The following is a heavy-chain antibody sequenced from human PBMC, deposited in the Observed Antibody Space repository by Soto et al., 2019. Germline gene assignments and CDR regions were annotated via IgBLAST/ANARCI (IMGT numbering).Heavy chain of an antibody. CDR2: TYYRSKWYN. J-gene: IGHJ4*02. D-gene: IGHD3-9*01. CDR1: GDSVSSNSAA. CDR3: ARSPGRNYDILTGPTIYYFDY. Sequence: PSQTLSLTCAISGDSVSSNSAAWNWIRQSPSRGLEWLGRTYYRSKWYNDYAVSVKSRITINPDTSKNQFSLQLNSVTPEDTAVYYCARSPGRNYDILTGPTIYYFDYWGQGTLVTLSS. V-gene: IGHV6-1*01.